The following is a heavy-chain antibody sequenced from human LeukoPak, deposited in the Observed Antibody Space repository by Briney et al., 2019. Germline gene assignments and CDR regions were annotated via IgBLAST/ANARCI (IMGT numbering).Heavy chain of an antibody. J-gene: IGHJ3*02. Sequence: GGSLRPSCAASGFTFSSYAMSWVRQAPGEGLEWFSAISGSGGSTYYADSVKGRFTISRDNSKNTLYLQMNSLRAEDTATYYCARDPNGDYIGAFDMWGQGTMVTVS. CDR2: ISGSGGST. D-gene: IGHD4-17*01. V-gene: IGHV3-23*01. CDR1: GFTFSSYA. CDR3: ARDPNGDYIGAFDM.